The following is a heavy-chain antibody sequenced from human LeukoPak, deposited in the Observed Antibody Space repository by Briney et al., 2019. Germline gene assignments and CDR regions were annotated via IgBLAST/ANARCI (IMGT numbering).Heavy chain of an antibody. D-gene: IGHD3-10*01. J-gene: IGHJ4*02. Sequence: QPGGSLRLSCAASGFTFSDYWIHWVRQAPGKGLVWVSRINTDGSITNYAYSVKGRFSISRDNAKNTLYLQMSSLTAEDTAVYYCARDRGPRTGFMVREAYDYWGQGTLVTVSS. CDR3: ARDRGPRTGFMVREAYDY. CDR1: GFTFSDYW. CDR2: INTDGSIT. V-gene: IGHV3-74*01.